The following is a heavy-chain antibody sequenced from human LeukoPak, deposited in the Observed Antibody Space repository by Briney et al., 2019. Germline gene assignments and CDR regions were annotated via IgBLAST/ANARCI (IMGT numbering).Heavy chain of an antibody. CDR3: AKARRSGYNYPGY. D-gene: IGHD3-22*01. CDR2: ISGSGGST. J-gene: IGHJ4*02. Sequence: PGGSLRLSCAASGFTFSSYAMSWVRQAPGKGREWVSAISGSGGSTYYADSVKGRFTISRDNSKNTLYLQMNSLRAEDTAVYYCAKARRSGYNYPGYWGQGTLVTVSS. CDR1: GFTFSSYA. V-gene: IGHV3-23*01.